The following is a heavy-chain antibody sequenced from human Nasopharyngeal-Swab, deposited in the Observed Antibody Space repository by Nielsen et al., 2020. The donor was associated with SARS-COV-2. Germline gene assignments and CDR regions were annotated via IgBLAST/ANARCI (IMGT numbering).Heavy chain of an antibody. J-gene: IGHJ5*02. Sequence: GESLKISCAASGFSFNSYALSWVRQAPGKGLEWVSAISGSGDAIYYGDSVKGRFSIFRDSSNNTLYLQMHSLRAEDTAVYYCARDHCSGGSCYRFDPWGQGTLVTVSS. CDR3: ARDHCSGGSCYRFDP. D-gene: IGHD2-15*01. CDR1: GFSFNSYA. CDR2: ISGSGDAI. V-gene: IGHV3-23*01.